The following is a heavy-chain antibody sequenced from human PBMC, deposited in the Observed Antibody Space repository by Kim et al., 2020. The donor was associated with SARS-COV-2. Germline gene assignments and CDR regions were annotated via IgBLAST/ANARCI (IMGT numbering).Heavy chain of an antibody. D-gene: IGHD5-18*01. Sequence: GRFTISRDNAKNSLYLQMNSLRAEDTAVYYCARDPVQIGYSYGYMVFDYWGQGTLVTVSS. V-gene: IGHV3-48*03. CDR3: ARDPVQIGYSYGYMVFDY. J-gene: IGHJ4*02.